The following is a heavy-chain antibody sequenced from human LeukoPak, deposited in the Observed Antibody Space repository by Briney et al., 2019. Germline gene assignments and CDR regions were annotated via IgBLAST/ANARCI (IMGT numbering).Heavy chain of an antibody. CDR3: ARSVEGYCSGGSCYSYYYYMDV. J-gene: IGHJ6*03. V-gene: IGHV4-59*01. CDR2: IYYTGST. D-gene: IGHD2-15*01. Sequence: PSETLSLTCTVSGGSISSYYWTWIRQPPGKGLEWIGNIYYTGSTNYSPSLKSRVTISVDTSKNQFSLRLSSVTAADTAVYYCARSVEGYCSGGSCYSYYYYMDVWGKGTTVTVSS. CDR1: GGSISSYY.